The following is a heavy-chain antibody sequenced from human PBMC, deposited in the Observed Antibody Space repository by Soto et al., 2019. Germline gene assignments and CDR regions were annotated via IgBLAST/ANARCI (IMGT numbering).Heavy chain of an antibody. D-gene: IGHD3-10*01. V-gene: IGHV3-23*01. Sequence: PGLSLRHSWGAAEVTCSSFAMSRVHQTPGKGLEWVSTISGTVGTTFYADSVKGRFTVSRDNAKNSLYLQLNSLRADDTAVYYCAREDYGSGPLGDYWGQGTPVTVSS. CDR1: EVTCSSFA. J-gene: IGHJ4*02. CDR2: ISGTVGTT. CDR3: AREDYGSGPLGDY.